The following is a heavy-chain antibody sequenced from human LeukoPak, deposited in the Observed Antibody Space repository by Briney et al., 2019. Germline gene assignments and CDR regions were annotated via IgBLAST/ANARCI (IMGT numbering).Heavy chain of an antibody. J-gene: IGHJ4*02. Sequence: PGGSLRLSCAASGFTFSSYSMTWVRQTPGKGLEWVSSISGNSDYIYYADSLRGRFTISRDNANKSLYLQMNSLRVDDTAVYYCAKGQTGMIVVGEDYWGQGTLVTVSS. V-gene: IGHV3-21*01. CDR1: GFTFSSYS. CDR3: AKGQTGMIVVGEDY. D-gene: IGHD3-22*01. CDR2: ISGNSDYI.